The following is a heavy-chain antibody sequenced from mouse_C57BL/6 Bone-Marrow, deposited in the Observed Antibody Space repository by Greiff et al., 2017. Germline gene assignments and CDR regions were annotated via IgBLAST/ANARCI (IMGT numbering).Heavy chain of an antibody. CDR1: GYTFTSYW. CDR2: ISPISGST. CDR3: SRSRSSHYYAMDY. Sequence: QVQLKQSGAELVKPGASVKLSCTASGYTFTSYWMPWVKQTPGQGLEWIGTISPISGSTNYTEKFKSKTALTVDKSSSATYMQLSSLTSEDSEVYYMSRSRSSHYYAMDYWGQGTSVTVSS. J-gene: IGHJ4*01. V-gene: IGHV1-64*01. D-gene: IGHD6-1*01.